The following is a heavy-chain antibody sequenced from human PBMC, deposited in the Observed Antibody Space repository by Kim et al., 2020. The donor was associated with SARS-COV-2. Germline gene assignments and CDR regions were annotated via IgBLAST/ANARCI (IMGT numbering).Heavy chain of an antibody. V-gene: IGHV3-15*01. CDR1: GFTFSNAW. D-gene: IGHD6-19*01. CDR3: TTEDDWLQTGYSSGWYVGC. CDR2: IKSKTDGGTT. Sequence: GGSLRLSCAASGFTFSNAWMSWVRQAPGKGLEWVGRIKSKTDGGTTDYAAPVKGRFTISRDDSKNTLYLQMNSLKTEDTAVYYCTTEDDWLQTGYSSGWYVGCWGQVTLVTVSS. J-gene: IGHJ4*02.